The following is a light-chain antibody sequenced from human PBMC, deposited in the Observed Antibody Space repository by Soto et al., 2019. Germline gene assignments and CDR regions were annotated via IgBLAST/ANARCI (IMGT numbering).Light chain of an antibody. Sequence: EVVLTQSPATLSLSPGERATLSCRASQSISTNYLAWYQQKPGQAPKLLIYAASSRLTGIPDRFSGSGSGTDFTLTISRLEPEDFALYYCQQYGRTFGQGTRLEIK. V-gene: IGKV3-20*01. CDR1: QSISTNY. J-gene: IGKJ5*01. CDR2: AAS. CDR3: QQYGRT.